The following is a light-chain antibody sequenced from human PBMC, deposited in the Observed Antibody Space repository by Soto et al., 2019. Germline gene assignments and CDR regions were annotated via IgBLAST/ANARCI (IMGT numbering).Light chain of an antibody. Sequence: EIVMTQSPATLSVSPGASATLSCRASERIYSAYLGWYQQKPGQAPRLLIYGTSSRATGIPDRFSGSGSGTDFTLTISRLEPEDFAVYYCQQYGSSPRTFGQGTKVDIK. CDR3: QQYGSSPRT. CDR1: ERIYSAY. V-gene: IGKV3-20*01. J-gene: IGKJ1*01. CDR2: GTS.